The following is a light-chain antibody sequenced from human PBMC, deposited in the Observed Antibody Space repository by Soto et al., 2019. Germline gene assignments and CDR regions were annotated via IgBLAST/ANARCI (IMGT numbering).Light chain of an antibody. Sequence: DIQMTQSPSSLSASVGDRVTITCRASQSISSYLSWYQQKPGKAPKLLINVASTLQSGVPSRFSGSGSGTDFSLAISSLQPEDFATYYCQQSSSTPQTFGGGTRVEIK. J-gene: IGKJ4*01. V-gene: IGKV1-39*01. CDR3: QQSSSTPQT. CDR2: VAS. CDR1: QSISSY.